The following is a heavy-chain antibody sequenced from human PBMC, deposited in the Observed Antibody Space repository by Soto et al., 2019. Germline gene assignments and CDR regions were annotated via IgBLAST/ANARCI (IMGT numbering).Heavy chain of an antibody. CDR2: ISYDGSNK. D-gene: IGHD3-16*01. CDR1: GFTFSSYA. Sequence: GGSLRLSCAASGFTFSSYAMHWVRQAPGKGLGWVAVISYDGSNKYYADSVKGRLTISRDNSKNTLYLQMNSLRAEDTSVYYCARAGGGGFVDPFDYWGQGTLVTVSS. J-gene: IGHJ4*02. CDR3: ARAGGGGFVDPFDY. V-gene: IGHV3-30-3*01.